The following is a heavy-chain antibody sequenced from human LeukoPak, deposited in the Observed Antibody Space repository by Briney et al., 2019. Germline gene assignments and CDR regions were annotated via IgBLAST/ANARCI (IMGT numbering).Heavy chain of an antibody. CDR2: ISSTSTYI. CDR3: ACLVGATQDV. V-gene: IGHV3-21*01. Sequence: GGTLRLSCAASGFTFSSYSMNWVRQAPGKGLEWVSSISSTSTYIYYADSVKGRFTISRDNAKNSLYLQMNSLRAEDTAVYYCACLVGATQDVWGKGTTVIVSS. D-gene: IGHD1-26*01. J-gene: IGHJ6*04. CDR1: GFTFSSYS.